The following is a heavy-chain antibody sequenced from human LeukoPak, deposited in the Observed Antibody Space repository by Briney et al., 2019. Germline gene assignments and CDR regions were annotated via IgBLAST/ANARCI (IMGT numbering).Heavy chain of an antibody. CDR2: ISSSGSTI. J-gene: IGHJ4*02. CDR1: GFTFGSHA. CDR3: AREGYYYDSSGFY. D-gene: IGHD3-22*01. V-gene: IGHV3-48*03. Sequence: QPGGSLRLSCEASGFTFGSHAMYWVRQAPGKGLEWVSYISSSGSTIYYADSVKGRFTISRDNAKNSLYLQMNSLRAEDTAVYYCAREGYYYDSSGFYWGQGTLVTVSS.